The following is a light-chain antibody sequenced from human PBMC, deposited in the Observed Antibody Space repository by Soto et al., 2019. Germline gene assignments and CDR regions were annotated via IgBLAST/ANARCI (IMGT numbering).Light chain of an antibody. CDR3: SSYNSRRTLV. J-gene: IGLJ1*01. CDR2: EVS. V-gene: IGLV2-14*01. CDR1: SSDVGAYNY. Sequence: QSALTQPASVSGSPGQSITISCTGTSSDVGAYNYVSWYQQHPGKAPKLMIYEVSNRPSGVSHRFSGSKSDNTASLTISGLQTDDEADYYCSSYNSRRTLVFGTGTKV.